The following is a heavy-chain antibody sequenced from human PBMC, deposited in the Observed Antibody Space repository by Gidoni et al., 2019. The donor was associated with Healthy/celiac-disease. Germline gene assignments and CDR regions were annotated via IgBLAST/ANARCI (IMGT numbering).Heavy chain of an antibody. Sequence: EVQLVESGGGLVQPGGSLQLSCAASGFTFSGSAMHWVRQASGKGLEWVGRIRSKANSYATAYAASVKGRFTISRDDSKNTAYLQMNSLKTEDTAVYYCTRHSSSGYSWNWGQGTLVTVSS. CDR3: TRHSSSGYSWN. D-gene: IGHD1-20*01. CDR1: GFTFSGSA. CDR2: IRSKANSYAT. V-gene: IGHV3-73*02. J-gene: IGHJ4*02.